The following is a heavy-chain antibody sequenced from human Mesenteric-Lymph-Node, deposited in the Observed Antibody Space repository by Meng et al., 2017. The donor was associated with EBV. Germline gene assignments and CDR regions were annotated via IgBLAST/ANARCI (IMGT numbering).Heavy chain of an antibody. Sequence: QTQLLPWGAGLLKPSETLSLTCAVSGGSFSGFYWSWIRQSPGKGLEWIGEINHRRDTNYHPSLKSRVTISLDASKNQFSLKLTSVTAADTAVYYCGGGYISGVPDFDYWGQGTLVTVSS. D-gene: IGHD3-10*01. CDR2: INHRRDT. V-gene: IGHV4-34*02. CDR3: GGGYISGVPDFDY. CDR1: GGSFSGFY. J-gene: IGHJ4*02.